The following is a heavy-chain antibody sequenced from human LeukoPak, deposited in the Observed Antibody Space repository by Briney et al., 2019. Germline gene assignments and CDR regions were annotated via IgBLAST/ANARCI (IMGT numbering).Heavy chain of an antibody. CDR3: ARASPGVGGFFDY. V-gene: IGHV3-53*04. Sequence: PGGSLRLSCAASGFTFSNSAMSWVRQAPGKGLEWVSVIYSGGSTYYADSVKGRFTISRHNSKNTLYLQMNSLRAEDTAVYYCARASPGVGGFFDYWGQGTLVTVSS. J-gene: IGHJ4*02. CDR1: GFTFSNSA. CDR2: IYSGGST. D-gene: IGHD3-16*01.